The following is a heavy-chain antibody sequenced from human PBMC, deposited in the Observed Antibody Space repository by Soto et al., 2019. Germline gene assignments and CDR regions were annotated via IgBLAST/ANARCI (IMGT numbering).Heavy chain of an antibody. J-gene: IGHJ4*02. V-gene: IGHV3-30-3*01. D-gene: IGHD3-22*01. CDR1: GFTFSSYA. CDR2: ISYDGSNK. CDR3: ARDESGYYDSSGYYAFY. Sequence: GSLRLSCAASGFTFSSYAMHWVRQAPGKGLEWVAVISYDGSNKYYADSVKGRFTISRDNSKNTLYLQMNSLRAEDTAVYYCARDESGYYDSSGYYAFYWGQGNLVTVSS.